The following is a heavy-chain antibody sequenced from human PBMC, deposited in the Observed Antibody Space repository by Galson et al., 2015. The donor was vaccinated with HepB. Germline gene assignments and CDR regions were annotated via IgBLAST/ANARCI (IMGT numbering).Heavy chain of an antibody. Sequence: SLRLSCAASGFTFSSYDMHWVRQATGKGLEWVSAIGTAGDTYYPGSVKGRFTISRENAKNSLYLQMNSLRAGDTAVYYCARDNREVRGAARGEDAFDIWGQGTMVTVSS. D-gene: IGHD3-10*01. CDR3: ARDNREVRGAARGEDAFDI. CDR2: IGTAGDT. CDR1: GFTFSSYD. V-gene: IGHV3-13*01. J-gene: IGHJ3*02.